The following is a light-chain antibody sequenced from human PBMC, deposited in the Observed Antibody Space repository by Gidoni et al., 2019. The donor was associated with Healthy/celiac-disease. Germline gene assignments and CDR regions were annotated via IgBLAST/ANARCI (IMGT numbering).Light chain of an antibody. CDR3: QKYNSAPWT. J-gene: IGKJ1*01. CDR2: AAS. V-gene: IGKV1-27*01. Sequence: PMTQPPSSLSASVGDRVTITCRASQGISNYLAWYQQKPGKVPKPLIYAASTLQTGVPSRFSGSGSGTDFTLTISSVQPEDVATYYCQKYNSAPWTFXXXTKVEIK. CDR1: QGISNY.